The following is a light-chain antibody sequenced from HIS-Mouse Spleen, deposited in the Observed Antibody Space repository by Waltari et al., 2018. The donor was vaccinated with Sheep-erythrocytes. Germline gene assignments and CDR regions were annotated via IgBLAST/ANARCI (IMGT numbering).Light chain of an antibody. Sequence: AIQLTQSPSSLSASVGDRVTITCRASQGISSALAWYQQKPGKAPKLLIYDASSLESGVPDRFSGSGSGTDFTLKISRVEAEDVGVYYCMQGTFGQGTKLEIK. V-gene: IGKV1-13*02. CDR2: DAS. CDR3: MQGT. J-gene: IGKJ2*01. CDR1: QGISSA.